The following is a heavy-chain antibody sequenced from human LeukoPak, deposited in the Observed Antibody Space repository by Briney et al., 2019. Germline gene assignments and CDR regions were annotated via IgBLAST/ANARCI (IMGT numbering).Heavy chain of an antibody. CDR2: IYYSGST. CDR3: ARDSCSSTSCRRKFDN. CDR1: GGSITSSNYF. J-gene: IGHJ4*02. Sequence: TSETLSLTCTVSGGSITSSNYFWGWIRQSPGKGLEWMRSIYYSGSTYYNPSLKSRVTISVETSMIQFSLTLSSATAADSAVYYCARDSCSSTSCRRKFDNWGQGTLVTVSS. V-gene: IGHV4-39*07. D-gene: IGHD2-2*01.